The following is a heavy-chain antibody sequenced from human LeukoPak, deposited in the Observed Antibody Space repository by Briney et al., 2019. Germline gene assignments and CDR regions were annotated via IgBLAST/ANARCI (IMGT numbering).Heavy chain of an antibody. D-gene: IGHD2-2*01. J-gene: IGHJ4*02. CDR2: INPNSGGT. CDR1: GYTFTGYY. CDR3: ARQIPYRGIDFDY. V-gene: IGHV1-2*02. Sequence: GASVKVSRKASGYTFTGYYMHWVRQAPGQGLEWMGWINPNSGGTNYAQKFQGRVTMTRDTSISTAYMELSRLRSDDTAVYYCARQIPYRGIDFDYWGQGTLVTVSS.